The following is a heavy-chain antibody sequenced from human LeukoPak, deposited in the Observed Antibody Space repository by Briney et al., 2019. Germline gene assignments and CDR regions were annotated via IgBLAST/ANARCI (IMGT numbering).Heavy chain of an antibody. CDR1: QFKFNNFG. V-gene: IGHV3-23*01. J-gene: IGHJ3*02. D-gene: IGHD4-17*01. CDR3: AKDPNGDYIGTFDI. Sequence: QPGGSLRLSCATSQFKFNNFGMTWVRQAPGKGLEWVSSITASGGRTQYADSVQGRFTISRDNSKNTLYLQMNSLRAEDTAVYYCAKDPNGDYIGTFDIWGQGTMVTVSS. CDR2: ITASGGRT.